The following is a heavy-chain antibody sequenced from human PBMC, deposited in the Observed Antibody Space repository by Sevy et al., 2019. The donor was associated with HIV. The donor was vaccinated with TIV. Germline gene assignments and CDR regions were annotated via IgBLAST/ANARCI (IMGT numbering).Heavy chain of an antibody. Sequence: GGSLRLSCLVSGFSFNTYAMSWVRQAPGRGLEWVSTISNSGTNTHYADSVKGRFTISRDNAKNSLYLQMNSLRAEDTAVYYCARSGPYDFWSGYVTFDYWGQGTLVTVSS. V-gene: IGHV3-21*01. CDR1: GFSFNTYA. CDR3: ARSGPYDFWSGYVTFDY. D-gene: IGHD3-3*01. J-gene: IGHJ4*02. CDR2: ISNSGTNT.